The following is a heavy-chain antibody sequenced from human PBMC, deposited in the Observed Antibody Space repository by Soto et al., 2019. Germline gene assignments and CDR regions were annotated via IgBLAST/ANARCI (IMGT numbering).Heavy chain of an antibody. J-gene: IGHJ6*02. CDR3: ARVPSPFDYYYAMDV. V-gene: IGHV4-30-4*01. D-gene: IGHD3-16*01. CDR1: GDSISSGNKY. Sequence: SETLSLTCTVSGDSISSGNKYWSWIRQPPGKGLGWIGYIFSSGTTYYNPSLKSRLTMSLDASQNQFSLKLNSLTDADTAVYFCARVPSPFDYYYAMDVWGQGTTVTVSS. CDR2: IFSSGTT.